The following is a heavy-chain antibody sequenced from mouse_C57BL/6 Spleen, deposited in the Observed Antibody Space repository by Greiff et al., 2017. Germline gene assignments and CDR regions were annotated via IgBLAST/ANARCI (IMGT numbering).Heavy chain of an antibody. CDR2: ISSGSSTI. Sequence: HLVESGGGLVKPGGSLKLSCAASGFTFSDYGMHWVRQAPEKGLEWVAYISSGSSTIYYADTVKGRFTISRDNAKNTLFLQMTSLRSEDTAMYYCARKTLGDYAMDYWGQGTSVTVSS. D-gene: IGHD2-10*02. CDR1: GFTFSDYG. V-gene: IGHV5-17*01. J-gene: IGHJ4*01. CDR3: ARKTLGDYAMDY.